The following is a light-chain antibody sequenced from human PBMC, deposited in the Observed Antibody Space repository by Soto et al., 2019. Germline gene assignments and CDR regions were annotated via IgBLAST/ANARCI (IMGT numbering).Light chain of an antibody. Sequence: QSVLTQPPSVSGAPGQGVTISCTGSSSNIGAPYDVHWYQHLPGTAPKLLTYGGNNRPSGVPDRFSGSRSGTSASLAITGLQAEDEADYYCQSYDMSLNNHVFGTGTKLTVL. CDR3: QSYDMSLNNHV. V-gene: IGLV1-40*01. J-gene: IGLJ1*01. CDR1: SSNIGAPYD. CDR2: GGN.